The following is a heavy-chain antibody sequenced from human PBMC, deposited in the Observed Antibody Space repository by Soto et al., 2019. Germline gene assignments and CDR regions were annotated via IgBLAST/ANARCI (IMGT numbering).Heavy chain of an antibody. J-gene: IGHJ5*02. CDR2: IWYDGSNK. CDR1: GFTFSSYG. CDR3: ARDPIVEMATTHAIRWVNWFDP. V-gene: IGHV3-33*01. Sequence: GGSLRLSCAASGFTFSSYGMHWVRQAPGKGLEWVAVIWYDGSNKYYADSVKGRFTISRDNSKNTLYLQMNSLRAEDTAVYYCARDPIVEMATTHAIRWVNWFDPWGQGTLVTVSS. D-gene: IGHD3-22*01.